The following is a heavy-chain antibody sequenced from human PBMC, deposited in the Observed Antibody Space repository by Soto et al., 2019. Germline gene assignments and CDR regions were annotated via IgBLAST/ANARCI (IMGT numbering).Heavy chain of an antibody. V-gene: IGHV3-15*01. CDR2: VKSKTDGGTI. CDR3: IGTYSGSSWRFDS. Sequence: EVQLVESGGGLVKPGGSLRLSCAASGFTFSNAWMTWVRQAPGKGLEWVGRVKSKTDGGTIDYAALVKARLTISREDSKNTLYLQMNSLKTEHTAVYYCIGTYSGSSWRFDSWGQGTLVTVSS. CDR1: GFTFSNAW. D-gene: IGHD5-12*01. J-gene: IGHJ4*02.